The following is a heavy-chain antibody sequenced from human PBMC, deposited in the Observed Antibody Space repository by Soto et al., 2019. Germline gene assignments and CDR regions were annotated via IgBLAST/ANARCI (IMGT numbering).Heavy chain of an antibody. Sequence: GGSLRLSCAASGFTFSSYSMNWVRQAPGKGLEWVSSISSSSSYIYYADSVKGRFTISRDNAKNSLYLQMNSLRAEDTAVYYCARDGIAAAGLSDYWGQGTLVTVSS. J-gene: IGHJ4*02. V-gene: IGHV3-21*01. CDR3: ARDGIAAAGLSDY. D-gene: IGHD6-13*01. CDR2: ISSSSSYI. CDR1: GFTFSSYS.